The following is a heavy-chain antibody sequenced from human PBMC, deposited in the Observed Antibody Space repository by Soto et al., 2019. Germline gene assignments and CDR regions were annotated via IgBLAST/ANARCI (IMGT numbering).Heavy chain of an antibody. J-gene: IGHJ4*02. CDR1: GYTFTSYG. Sequence: ASVKVSCKGSGYTFTSYGLSWVRQAPGHGLEWIGWISAYNGNTNYAQKLQGRVTMTTEKSTSTAHIELRSLRSDDTAVYYCARDLVGGVVIRAFDYWSQRTLVTVSS. CDR3: ARDLVGGVVIRAFDY. V-gene: IGHV1-18*01. D-gene: IGHD3-3*01. CDR2: ISAYNGNT.